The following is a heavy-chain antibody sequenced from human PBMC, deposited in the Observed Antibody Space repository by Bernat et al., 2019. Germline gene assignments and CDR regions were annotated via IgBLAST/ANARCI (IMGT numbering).Heavy chain of an antibody. CDR3: AREARRIYGSGSHYFDY. Sequence: QVQLVESGGGVVQPGRSLRLSCAASGFTFSSYAMHWVRQAPGKVLEWVAVISYDGSNKYYADSVKGRFTISRDNSKNTLYLQMNSLRAEDTAVYYCAREARRIYGSGSHYFDYWGQGTLVTVSS. CDR1: GFTFSSYA. J-gene: IGHJ4*02. D-gene: IGHD3-10*01. CDR2: ISYDGSNK. V-gene: IGHV3-30*01.